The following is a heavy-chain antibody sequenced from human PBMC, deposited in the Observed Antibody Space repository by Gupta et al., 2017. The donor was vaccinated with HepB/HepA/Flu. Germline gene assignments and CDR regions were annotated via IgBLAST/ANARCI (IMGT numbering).Heavy chain of an antibody. Sequence: QVQLVQSGAEVKKPGASVKVSCKASGYTFTSYDINWVRQATGQGLEWMGWMNPNSGNTGYAQKFQGRVTMTRNTSISTAYMELSSLRSEDTAVYYCARRYSTMEVWYFDLWGRGTLVTVSS. V-gene: IGHV1-8*01. CDR3: ARRYSTMEVWYFDL. J-gene: IGHJ2*01. CDR2: MNPNSGNT. D-gene: IGHD6-13*01. CDR1: GYTFTSYD.